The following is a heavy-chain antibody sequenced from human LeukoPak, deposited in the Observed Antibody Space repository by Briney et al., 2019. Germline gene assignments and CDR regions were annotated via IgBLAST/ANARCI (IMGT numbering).Heavy chain of an antibody. CDR1: GYTFTSYG. V-gene: IGHV1-18*01. D-gene: IGHD6-19*01. J-gene: IGHJ4*02. Sequence: ASVNLSCNASGYTFTSYGITWVRHAPGQGLEWMGLISTYNGDTKYAQKLQGRVTMTRDTSTNTASMELRSMRSDDTAVYYCASAPSNSSGWYIFFDFWGQGTLVAVSS. CDR3: ASAPSNSSGWYIFFDF. CDR2: ISTYNGDT.